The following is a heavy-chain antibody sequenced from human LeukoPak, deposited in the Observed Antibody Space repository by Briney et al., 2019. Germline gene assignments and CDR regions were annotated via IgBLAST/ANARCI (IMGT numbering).Heavy chain of an antibody. V-gene: IGHV4-4*07. CDR3: ARVRSSTSWAFDY. D-gene: IGHD2-2*01. CDR1: GGSISSFY. Sequence: SETLSLTCTVSGGSISSFYWSWVRQPAGKGLELIGRIYTSGSTNYNPSLKGRVTMSVDTSKNQFSLKLSSVTAADTAVYFCARVRSSTSWAFDYWGQGTLVTVSS. J-gene: IGHJ4*02. CDR2: IYTSGST.